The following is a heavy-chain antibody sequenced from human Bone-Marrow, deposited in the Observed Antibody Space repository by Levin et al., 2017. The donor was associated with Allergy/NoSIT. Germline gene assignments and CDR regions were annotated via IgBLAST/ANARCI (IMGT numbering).Heavy chain of an antibody. Sequence: GGSLRLSCTASGFTFSSHWMHWVRQAPGKGLVWVSRINGDGSSTSYADSVKGRFTISRDNAKHTLFLQMKSLRVDDAATYYCTRGRGAEAIYNWFDPWGPGSLVTVSA. J-gene: IGHJ5*02. CDR3: TRGRGAEAIYNWFDP. D-gene: IGHD3-10*01. CDR1: GFTFSSHW. V-gene: IGHV3-74*01. CDR2: INGDGSST.